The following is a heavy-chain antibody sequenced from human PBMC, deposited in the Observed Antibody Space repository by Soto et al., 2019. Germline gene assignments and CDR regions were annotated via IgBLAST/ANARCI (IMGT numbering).Heavy chain of an antibody. V-gene: IGHV3-23*01. D-gene: IGHD2-2*02. CDR2: ISGSGGST. Sequence: GGSLRLSCASSGFTFSSYAMSWVRQAPGKGLEWVSAISGSGGSTYYADSVKGRFTISRDNSKNTLYLQMNSLRAEDTAVYYCAKERVVPAAIWSQFYYYGMDVWGQGTKVTVSS. J-gene: IGHJ6*02. CDR3: AKERVVPAAIWSQFYYYGMDV. CDR1: GFTFSSYA.